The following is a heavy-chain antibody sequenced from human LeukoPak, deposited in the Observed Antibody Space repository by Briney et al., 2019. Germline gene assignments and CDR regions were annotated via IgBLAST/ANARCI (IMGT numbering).Heavy chain of an antibody. CDR1: GYTFTSYY. D-gene: IGHD2-2*01. V-gene: IGHV1-46*01. Sequence: ASVKVSCKASGYTFTSYYMHWVRQAPGQGLEWMGIINPSGGSTSYAQKFQGRVTITADESTSTAYMELSSLRSEDTAVYYCARGPHPIVVVPAAISYYYYYGMDVWGQGTTVTVSS. CDR2: INPSGGST. CDR3: ARGPHPIVVVPAAISYYYYYGMDV. J-gene: IGHJ6*02.